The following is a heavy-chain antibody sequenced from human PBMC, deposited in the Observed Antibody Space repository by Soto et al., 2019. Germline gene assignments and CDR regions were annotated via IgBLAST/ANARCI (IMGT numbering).Heavy chain of an antibody. Sequence: QVQLVQSGAEVKKPGASVKVSCKASGYTFTSYGISWGRQAPGQGLEGMGWTSPYNGNTNYAQKLQGRVTMTTDTSTSTAYMELRSLRSDDTAVYYCAMSRITIFGVVTPYYYYYGMDVWGQGTTVTVSS. CDR3: AMSRITIFGVVTPYYYYYGMDV. V-gene: IGHV1-18*04. CDR2: TSPYNGNT. J-gene: IGHJ6*02. CDR1: GYTFTSYG. D-gene: IGHD3-3*01.